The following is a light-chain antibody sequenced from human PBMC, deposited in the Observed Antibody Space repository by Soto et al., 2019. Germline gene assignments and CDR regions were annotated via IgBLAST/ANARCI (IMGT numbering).Light chain of an antibody. CDR3: QQYQDGWK. J-gene: IGKJ1*01. CDR1: QSLNRD. V-gene: IGKV3-15*01. Sequence: IVMTQSPATLSMSPGERATLSCRASQSLNRDLAWYQQKPGQSPRLLIFGASIRATGIPARFSGSGSGKEFTLTIGSLQSEDCALYYCQQYQDGWKFGQGTKVDSK. CDR2: GAS.